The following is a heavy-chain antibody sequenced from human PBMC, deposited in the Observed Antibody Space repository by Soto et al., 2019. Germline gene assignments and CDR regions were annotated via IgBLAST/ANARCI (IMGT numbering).Heavy chain of an antibody. D-gene: IGHD6-13*01. CDR3: VRLYSSSWYREEGY. J-gene: IGHJ4*02. CDR1: GFTFSSWS. Sequence: PGLSLRLSCAASGFTFSSWSINWVRQAPGKGLEWVSSISSSSAYIHYADSAKGRFTISXXXXXXSXYXQXXXLRAEDTAVYYCVRLYSSSWYREEGYWGPGT. CDR2: ISSSSAYI. V-gene: IGHV3-21*01.